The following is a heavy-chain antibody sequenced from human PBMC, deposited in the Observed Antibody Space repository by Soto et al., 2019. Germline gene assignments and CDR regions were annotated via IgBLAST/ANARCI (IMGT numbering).Heavy chain of an antibody. CDR3: TRVFYYDSSGYYYVSAFDI. D-gene: IGHD3-22*01. CDR2: ISAYNGNT. J-gene: IGHJ3*02. Sequence: ASVKVSCKASGYTFTSYGISWVRQAPGQGLEWMGWISAYNGNTNYAQKLQGRVTMTTDTSTSTAYMELRSLRSDDTAVYYCTRVFYYDSSGYYYVSAFDIWGQGTMVTVS. CDR1: GYTFTSYG. V-gene: IGHV1-18*01.